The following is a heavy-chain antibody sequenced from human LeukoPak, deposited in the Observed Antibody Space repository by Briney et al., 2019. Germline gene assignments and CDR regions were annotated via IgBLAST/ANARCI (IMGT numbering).Heavy chain of an antibody. V-gene: IGHV1-69*04. D-gene: IGHD2-21*02. CDR1: GGTFSSYA. J-gene: IGHJ5*02. CDR3: ARDRGGIVVVTAISDWFDP. Sequence: SVKVSCKASGGTFSSYAISWVRQAPGQGLEWMGRIIPIFGIANYAQKFQGRVTITADNSTSTAYMELSSLRSEDTAVYYCARDRGGIVVVTAISDWFDPWGQGTLVTVSS. CDR2: IIPIFGIA.